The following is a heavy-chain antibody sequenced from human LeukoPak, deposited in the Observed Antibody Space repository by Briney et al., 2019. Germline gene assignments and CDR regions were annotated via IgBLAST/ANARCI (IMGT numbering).Heavy chain of an antibody. CDR1: GFTFSSYA. J-gene: IGHJ4*02. V-gene: IGHV3-23*01. Sequence: PGGSLRLSCAASGFTFSSYAMSWVRQAPGKGLEWVSAISGSGGSTYYADSVKGRFTISRDNSKNTLYLQMNSLRAEDTAVYYCANDKSTYYYDSSGHDYWGQGTLVTVSS. CDR3: ANDKSTYYYDSSGHDY. CDR2: ISGSGGST. D-gene: IGHD3-22*01.